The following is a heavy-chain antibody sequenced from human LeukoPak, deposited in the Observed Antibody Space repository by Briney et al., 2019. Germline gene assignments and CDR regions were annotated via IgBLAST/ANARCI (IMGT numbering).Heavy chain of an antibody. Sequence: ASVKVSCKVSGYTLTELSMHWVRQAPGQGLEWMGWINPNSGGTKYAQKFQDRVTMTRDTSISTAYMELSRLRSDDTAVYYCTRDLGYSSGWLGAFHIWGQGTMVTVSS. J-gene: IGHJ3*02. D-gene: IGHD6-19*01. CDR2: INPNSGGT. CDR1: GYTLTELS. V-gene: IGHV1-2*02. CDR3: TRDLGYSSGWLGAFHI.